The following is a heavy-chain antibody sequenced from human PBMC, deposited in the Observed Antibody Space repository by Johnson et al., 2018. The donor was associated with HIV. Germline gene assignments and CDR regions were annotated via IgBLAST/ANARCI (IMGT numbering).Heavy chain of an antibody. Sequence: QVQLVESGGGVVQPGGSLRLSCAASAFTFSSYAMHWVRQAPGKGLEWVALISYDGSNKYYADSVKGRFTISRDNSKNTLYLQMNSLRAEDTAVYFCARERHYYGSVRPRERQGDAFDIWGQGTMVTVAS. J-gene: IGHJ3*02. CDR2: ISYDGSNK. CDR3: ARERHYYGSVRPRERQGDAFDI. V-gene: IGHV3-30*14. D-gene: IGHD3-10*01. CDR1: AFTFSSYA.